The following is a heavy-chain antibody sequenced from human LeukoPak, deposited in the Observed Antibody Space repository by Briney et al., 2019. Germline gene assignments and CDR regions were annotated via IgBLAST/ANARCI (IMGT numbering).Heavy chain of an antibody. CDR2: IYYSGST. J-gene: IGHJ5*02. CDR3: ARDLQDSNPGVWFDP. Sequence: PSQTLSLTCTVSGGSISSGDYYWSWIRQPPGKGLEWIGYIYYSGSTYYNPSLKSRVTISVDTSKNQFSLELSSVTAADTAVYYCARDLQDSNPGVWFDPWGQGTLVTVSS. D-gene: IGHD1-14*01. V-gene: IGHV4-30-4*01. CDR1: GGSISSGDYY.